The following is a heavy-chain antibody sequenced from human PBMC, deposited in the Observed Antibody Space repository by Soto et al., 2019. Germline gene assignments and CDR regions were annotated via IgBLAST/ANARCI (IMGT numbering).Heavy chain of an antibody. Sequence: GGSLRLSCAASGLTLSSAWMHWVRQTPGKGLVWVSRIDNHGSGTSYADSVKGRFTISRDNAKNTLYLQMNSLRVEDTAVYYCASGGSSLNFDSWGQGTLVTVSS. CDR1: GLTLSSAW. D-gene: IGHD6-6*01. J-gene: IGHJ4*02. CDR3: ASGGSSLNFDS. V-gene: IGHV3-74*01. CDR2: IDNHGSGT.